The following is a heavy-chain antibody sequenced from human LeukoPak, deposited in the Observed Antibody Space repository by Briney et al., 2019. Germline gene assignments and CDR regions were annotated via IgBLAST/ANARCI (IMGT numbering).Heavy chain of an antibody. D-gene: IGHD6-19*01. Sequence: GGSLRLSCAASGFTFSTYWMSWVRQAPGKGLEWVANTKEDGGEKYYVDSVKGRFTISRDNAENSPYLQMNSLRAEDTAVYYCARRSVAGSLDYWGQGTPVTVSS. CDR3: ARRSVAGSLDY. V-gene: IGHV3-7*01. CDR1: GFTFSTYW. J-gene: IGHJ4*02. CDR2: TKEDGGEK.